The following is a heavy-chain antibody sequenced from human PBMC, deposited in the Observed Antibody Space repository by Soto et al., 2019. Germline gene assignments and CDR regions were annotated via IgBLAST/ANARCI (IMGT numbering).Heavy chain of an antibody. CDR2: ISGSGGST. D-gene: IGHD3-22*01. CDR1: GFTFSSYA. J-gene: IGHJ6*02. Sequence: PGGSLRLSCAASGFTFSSYAMSWVRQAPGKGLEWVSAISGSGGSTYYADSVKGRFTISRDNSKNTLYLRMNSLRAEDTAVYYCAKGLRGGYDSSGYYYGMDVWGQGTTVTVSS. CDR3: AKGLRGGYDSSGYYYGMDV. V-gene: IGHV3-23*01.